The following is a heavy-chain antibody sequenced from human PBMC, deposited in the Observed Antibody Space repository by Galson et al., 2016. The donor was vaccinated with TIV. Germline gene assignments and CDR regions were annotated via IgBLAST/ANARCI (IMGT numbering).Heavy chain of an antibody. CDR2: IFTDGTT. J-gene: IGHJ4*02. V-gene: IGHV4-4*07. CDR1: GGSVSRCY. Sequence: SETLSLTCTVSGGSVSRCYWSWIRQSAGKGLEWIGRIFTDGTTTYNPSLKSRVTMSVDTSKRQFSLRLTSVTAADTAVYYCATVNTNSRKYFDYWGQGIKVTVSS. CDR3: ATVNTNSRKYFDY. D-gene: IGHD1-14*01.